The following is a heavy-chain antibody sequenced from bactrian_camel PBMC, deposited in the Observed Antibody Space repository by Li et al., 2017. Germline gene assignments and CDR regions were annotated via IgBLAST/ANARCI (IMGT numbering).Heavy chain of an antibody. CDR1: GFIFRDHY. CDR3: AAGPWYTDEYKY. D-gene: IGHD6*01. V-gene: IGHV3-2*01. J-gene: IGHJ4*01. CDR2: ISGGSST. Sequence: HVQLVESGGGLVQPGESLRLSCAASGFIFRDHYMNWVRQAPGKGLEWVSSISGGSSTYYANSVKGRFTIARDNTKNTVYLQMLSLKSEDTALYYCAAGPWYTDEYKYWGRGTQVTVS.